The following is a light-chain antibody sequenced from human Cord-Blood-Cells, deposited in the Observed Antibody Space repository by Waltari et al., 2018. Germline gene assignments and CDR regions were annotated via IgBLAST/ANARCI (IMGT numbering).Light chain of an antibody. CDR2: WAS. CDR3: QQYYSTPPSFT. CDR1: QSVLYSSNNKNY. J-gene: IGKJ3*01. V-gene: IGKV4-1*01. Sequence: DIVMTQSPDSLAVSLGERATINCKSSQSVLYSSNNKNYLAWYQQKPGQPPKLLIYWASTRESGVPDLFSGSGSGTDFTLTISSLQAEDVAVYYCQQYYSTPPSFTFGPGTKVDIK.